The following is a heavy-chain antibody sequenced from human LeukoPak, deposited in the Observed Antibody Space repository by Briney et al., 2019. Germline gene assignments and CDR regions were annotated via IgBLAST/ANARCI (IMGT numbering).Heavy chain of an antibody. J-gene: IGHJ4*02. CDR3: ARSYSSSWYFSSGYYSDY. CDR1: GYSISSGYY. CDR2: IYHSGST. V-gene: IGHV4-38-2*02. D-gene: IGHD6-13*01. Sequence: KPSETLSLTCTVSGYSISSGYYWGWIRQPPGKGLEWIGSIYHSGSTYYNPSLKSRVTISVDTSKNQFSLKLSSVTAADTAVYYCARSYSSSWYFSSGYYSDYWGQGTLLTVSS.